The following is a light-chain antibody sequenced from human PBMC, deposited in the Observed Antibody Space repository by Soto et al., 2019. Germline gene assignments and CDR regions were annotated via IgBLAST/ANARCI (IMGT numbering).Light chain of an antibody. CDR1: SSDVGRYNY. J-gene: IGLJ1*01. CDR2: DVS. V-gene: IGLV2-14*01. Sequence: QSVLAQPASVSGSPGQSITLSCTGTSSDVGRYNYVSWFQQHPGKAPKLMIFDVSNWPSGVSDRFSGSKSGNTASLTISGLQAEDEADYYCSSFTSSSTFVFGTGTKLTVL. CDR3: SSFTSSSTFV.